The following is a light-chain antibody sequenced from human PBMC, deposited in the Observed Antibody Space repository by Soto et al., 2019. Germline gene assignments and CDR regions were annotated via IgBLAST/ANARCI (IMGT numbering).Light chain of an antibody. J-gene: IGLJ1*01. CDR1: GSDVGGYNY. CDR3: NSYTSSSTLV. CDR2: AVR. V-gene: IGLV2-14*03. Sequence: TQPASVCGSPGQSITISCTGTGSDVGGYNYVSWYQHHPGKAPKLIIYAVRERPSGVSNRFSGSKSGNTASLTISGLQPEDEADYYCNSYTSSSTLVFGTGTKVTV.